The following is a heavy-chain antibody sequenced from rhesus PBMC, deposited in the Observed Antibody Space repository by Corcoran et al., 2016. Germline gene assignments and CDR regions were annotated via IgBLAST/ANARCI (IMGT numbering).Heavy chain of an antibody. V-gene: IGHV3-59*01. Sequence: EVQLVESGGGLAKPGGSLRLACAAPGFTFSDYYRHWVRQASGRGLGWVLLISNCGGSTWYSDCVKGRFTISRENAKNTLYLRMDSLRAEDTALYYCARAVCTGSGCYGDHWGQGVLVTVSS. CDR3: ARAVCTGSGCYGDH. J-gene: IGHJ4*01. CDR1: GFTFSDYY. CDR2: ISNCGGST. D-gene: IGHD2-21*01.